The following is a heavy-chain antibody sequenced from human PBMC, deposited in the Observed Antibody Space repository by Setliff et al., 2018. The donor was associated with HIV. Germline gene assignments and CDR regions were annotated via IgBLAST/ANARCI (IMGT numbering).Heavy chain of an antibody. CDR2: LRTGTGDT. J-gene: IGHJ4*02. V-gene: IGHV1-3*04. D-gene: IGHD6-13*01. CDR3: VRRATAAEVFDY. CDR1: GYTFTSYS. Sequence: ASVKVSCKASGYTFTSYSMHWVRQAPGQRLEWMGWLRTGTGDTSYSVKFQGRLTITRDTSANTAYMELSNLRSEDTAVYYCVRRATAAEVFDYWSQGTLVTVSS.